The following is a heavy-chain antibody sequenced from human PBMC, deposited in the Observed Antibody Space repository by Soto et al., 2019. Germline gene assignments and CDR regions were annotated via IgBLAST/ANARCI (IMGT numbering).Heavy chain of an antibody. CDR1: GFTFSNYA. CDR3: AKVVEQQLLYVAFDC. J-gene: IGHJ4*02. D-gene: IGHD1-1*01. Sequence: GGSLRLSCAASGFTFSNYAMTWVRQAPGKGLEWVSAISDNGERTHYADSVKGRFSISRDNSNNTLDLQMNSLRVEDTSVYFFAKVVEQQLLYVAFDCWGLRILVTVSS. CDR2: ISDNGERT. V-gene: IGHV3-23*01.